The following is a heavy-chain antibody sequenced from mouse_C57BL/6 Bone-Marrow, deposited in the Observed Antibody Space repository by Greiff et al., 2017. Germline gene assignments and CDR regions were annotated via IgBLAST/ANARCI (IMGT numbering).Heavy chain of an antibody. D-gene: IGHD1-1*01. CDR3: ATIYDGSRTGYFDV. J-gene: IGHJ1*03. Sequence: EVKLVESEGGLVQPGSSMKLSCTASGFTFSDYYMAWVRQVPEKGLEWVANINYDGSSTYYLDSLKSRFIISRDNAKNILYLQMSSLKSEDTATYYCATIYDGSRTGYFDVWGTGTTVTVAS. CDR1: GFTFSDYY. CDR2: INYDGSST. V-gene: IGHV5-16*01.